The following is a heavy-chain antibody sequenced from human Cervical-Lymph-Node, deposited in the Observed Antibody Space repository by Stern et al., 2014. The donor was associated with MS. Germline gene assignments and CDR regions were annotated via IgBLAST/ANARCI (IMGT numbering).Heavy chain of an antibody. V-gene: IGHV1-2*02. J-gene: IGHJ4*02. Sequence: QVQLVQSGAEVKKPGASLNVSCKASGYTFTGHYIHWVRQAPGQGLQWMGWINPATGFTIYPQNFQGRVTMTTDTSINTAYMELSGLRSDDTALYFCARDLADYRYYFDSWGQGTLVTVSS. CDR3: ARDLADYRYYFDS. CDR1: GYTFTGHY. CDR2: INPATGFT. D-gene: IGHD4/OR15-4a*01.